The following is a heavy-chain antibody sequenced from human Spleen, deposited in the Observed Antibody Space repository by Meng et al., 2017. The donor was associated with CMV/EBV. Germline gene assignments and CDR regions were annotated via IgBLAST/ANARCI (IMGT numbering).Heavy chain of an antibody. CDR2: IYYSGST. Sequence: SETLSLTCTVSGGSISSSSYYWGWIRQPPGKGLEWIGSIYYSGSTYYNPSLKSRVTISVDTSKNQFSLKLSSVTAADTAVYYCARDGSLLGEVNSLYGMDVWGQGTTVTVSS. V-gene: IGHV4-39*07. CDR1: GGSISSSSYY. D-gene: IGHD3-16*01. J-gene: IGHJ6*02. CDR3: ARDGSLLGEVNSLYGMDV.